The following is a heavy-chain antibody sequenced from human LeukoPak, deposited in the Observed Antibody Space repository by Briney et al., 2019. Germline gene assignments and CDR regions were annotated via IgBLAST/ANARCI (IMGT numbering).Heavy chain of an antibody. CDR3: AREMVPGLGSN. J-gene: IGHJ4*02. CDR2: IYYSGST. D-gene: IGHD3-10*01. CDR1: GGSISSSSYY. V-gene: IGHV4-39*07. Sequence: PSETLSLTCTVSGGSISSSSYYWGWIRQPPGKGLEWIGSIYYSGSTYYNPSLKSRVTISVDTSKNQFSLKLSSVTAADTAVYYCAREMVPGLGSNWGQGTLVTVSS.